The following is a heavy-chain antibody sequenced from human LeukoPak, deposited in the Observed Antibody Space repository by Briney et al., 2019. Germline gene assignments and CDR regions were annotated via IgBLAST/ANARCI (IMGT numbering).Heavy chain of an antibody. Sequence: GGSLRLSCAASGFTFSSYAMSWVRQAPGKGLEWVSAISGSGGSTYYADSVKGRFTISRDNSKNTLYLQMNSLRAEDTAVYYCAKPARAGRSPRSTHYYFDYWGQGTLVTVSS. D-gene: IGHD2-2*01. V-gene: IGHV3-23*01. CDR1: GFTFSSYA. CDR3: AKPARAGRSPRSTHYYFDY. CDR2: ISGSGGST. J-gene: IGHJ4*02.